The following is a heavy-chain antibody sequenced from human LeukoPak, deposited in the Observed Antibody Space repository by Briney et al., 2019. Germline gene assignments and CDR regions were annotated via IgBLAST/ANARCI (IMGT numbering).Heavy chain of an antibody. Sequence: ASVKVSCKASGYTFTSDDINWVRQATGQGLEWMGWMNPNSGNTGYAQKFQGRVTITRNTSISTAYMELGSLRSEDTAVYYCARVQRRCSSTSCYRAAWFDPWGQGTLVTVSS. J-gene: IGHJ5*02. CDR2: MNPNSGNT. CDR3: ARVQRRCSSTSCYRAAWFDP. D-gene: IGHD2-2*02. CDR1: GYTFTSDD. V-gene: IGHV1-8*03.